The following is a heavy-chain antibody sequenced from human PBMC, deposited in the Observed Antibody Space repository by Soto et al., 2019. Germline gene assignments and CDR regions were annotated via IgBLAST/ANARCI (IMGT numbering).Heavy chain of an antibody. V-gene: IGHV5-51*01. J-gene: IGHJ4*02. D-gene: IGHD3-22*01. CDR2: IYPGDSDT. CDR1: GYSFTSYW. Sequence: GESLKISCKGSGYSFTSYWIGWVRQMPGKGLEWMGIIYPGDSDTRYSPSFQGQVTISADKSISTAYLQWSSLKASDTAMYYCARQGPNYYDSSGYYRPFAYWGQGTLVTVSS. CDR3: ARQGPNYYDSSGYYRPFAY.